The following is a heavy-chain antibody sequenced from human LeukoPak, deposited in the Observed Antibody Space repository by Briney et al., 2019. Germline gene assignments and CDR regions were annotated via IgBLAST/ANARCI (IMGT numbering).Heavy chain of an antibody. V-gene: IGHV3-64*04. CDR1: GFTFSNYG. D-gene: IGHD6-13*01. J-gene: IGHJ5*02. CDR2: ISSNGGST. CDR3: TTSPNSGTT. Sequence: GKSLRLSCAASGFTFSNYGMHCVRQAPGKGLEYVSAISSNGGSTYYADSVKGRFTISRDNSKNTLYLQLSSLKTEDTAVYYCTTSPNSGTTWGQGTLVTVSP.